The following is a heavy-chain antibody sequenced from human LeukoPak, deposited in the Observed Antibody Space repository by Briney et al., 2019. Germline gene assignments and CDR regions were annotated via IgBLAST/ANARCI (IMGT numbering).Heavy chain of an antibody. CDR2: ISYDGNKK. V-gene: IGHV3-30-3*01. Sequence: GGSLRLSCTASGFTFSNFVMHWVRQPPGKGLQWVTEISYDGNKKTYVDSVKGRFTVSRDNSKNTLYLQMNSLRDEDTAVYYSARGAQKILSFGEYPSDAFDIWGQGTMVSVSS. CDR3: ARGAQKILSFGEYPSDAFDI. CDR1: GFTFSNFV. J-gene: IGHJ3*02. D-gene: IGHD3-10*01.